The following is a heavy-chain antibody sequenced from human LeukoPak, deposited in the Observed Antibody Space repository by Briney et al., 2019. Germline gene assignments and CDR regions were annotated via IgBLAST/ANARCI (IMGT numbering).Heavy chain of an antibody. D-gene: IGHD6-19*01. CDR1: GFTFSNYG. CDR2: ISYDGSNK. Sequence: GGSLRLSCAASGFTFSNYGMHWVRQAPGKGLEWVAVISYDGSNKYYADSVKGRFTISRDNSKNTLYLQMNSLRAEDTAVYYCAKGRGVADSLDYWGQGTLVTVSS. V-gene: IGHV3-30*18. J-gene: IGHJ4*02. CDR3: AKGRGVADSLDY.